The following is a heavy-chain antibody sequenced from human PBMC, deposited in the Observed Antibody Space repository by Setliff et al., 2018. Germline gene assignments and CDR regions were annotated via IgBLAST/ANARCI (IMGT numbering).Heavy chain of an antibody. CDR1: GYTFTSYD. V-gene: IGHV1-18*01. J-gene: IGHJ5*02. CDR3: ARSNYDFWSGYPNWFDP. D-gene: IGHD3-3*01. Sequence: ASVKVSCKASGYTFTSYDINWVRQAPGQGLEWMGWISAYNGNNIYAQNLQGRVTMTTDTSTSTAYMELRSLRSDDTAVYYCARSNYDFWSGYPNWFDPWPQGSLVTVSS. CDR2: ISAYNGNN.